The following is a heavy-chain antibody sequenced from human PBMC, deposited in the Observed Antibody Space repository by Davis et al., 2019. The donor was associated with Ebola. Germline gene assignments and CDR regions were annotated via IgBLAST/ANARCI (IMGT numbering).Heavy chain of an antibody. CDR3: ATLRYFDWLFPNGPDY. CDR2: ISGSGGRT. V-gene: IGHV3-23*01. D-gene: IGHD3-9*01. CDR1: GFTFSTHH. Sequence: GGSLRLSCVVSGFTFSTHHMDWVRQAPGKGLEWVSGISGSGGRTYYADSVKGRFTISRDNPKNTLYLQMDSRGAEDTAVYYCATLRYFDWLFPNGPDYWGQGTLVTVSS. J-gene: IGHJ4*02.